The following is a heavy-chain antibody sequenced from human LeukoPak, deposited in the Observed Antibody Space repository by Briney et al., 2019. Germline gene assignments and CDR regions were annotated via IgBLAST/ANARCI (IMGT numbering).Heavy chain of an antibody. J-gene: IGHJ4*02. CDR2: IYYSGST. D-gene: IGHD1-26*01. Sequence: PSETLSLTCTVSGSSISSSSYYWGWIRQPPGKGLEWIGSIYYSGSTYYNPSLKSRVTISVDTSKNQFSLKLSSVTAADTAVYYCARHEVGPYYLDYWGQGTLVTVSS. CDR3: ARHEVGPYYLDY. CDR1: GSSISSSSYY. V-gene: IGHV4-39*01.